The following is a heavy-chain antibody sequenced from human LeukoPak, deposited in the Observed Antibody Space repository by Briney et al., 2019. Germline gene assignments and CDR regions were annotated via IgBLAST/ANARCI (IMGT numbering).Heavy chain of an antibody. Sequence: PGGSLRLSCAASGFTFSNYAMNWVRQAPGKGLEWVSYISSSGSTIYYADSVKGRFTISRDNAKNSLYLQMNSLRAEDTAVYYCAREYYYDSSGFSWGQGTLVTVSS. CDR3: AREYYYDSSGFS. J-gene: IGHJ5*02. V-gene: IGHV3-48*03. D-gene: IGHD3-22*01. CDR1: GFTFSNYA. CDR2: ISSSGSTI.